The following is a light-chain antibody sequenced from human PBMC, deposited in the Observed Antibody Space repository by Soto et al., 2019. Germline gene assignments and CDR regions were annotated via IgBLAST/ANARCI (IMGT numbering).Light chain of an antibody. CDR2: GAS. CDR1: QSVSSD. V-gene: IGKV3-15*01. CDR3: QQYNNWPRK. Sequence: EIVMTQSPATLSVSPGEXATLSCRASQSVSSDLAWYHQKPGQAPRLLIYGASTRATGIPARFSGSGSGTEFTLTINSLQSEDFAVYYCQQYNNWPRKFGQG. J-gene: IGKJ1*01.